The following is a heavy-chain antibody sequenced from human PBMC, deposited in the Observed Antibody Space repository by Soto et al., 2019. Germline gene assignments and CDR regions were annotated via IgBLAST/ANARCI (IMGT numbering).Heavy chain of an antibody. CDR2: IIPIFGTA. Sequence: QVQLGQSGAEVKKPGSSVKVSCKASGGTFSSYAISWVRQAPGQGLEWMGGIIPIFGTANYAQKFQGRVTITADESTSTAYMELSSLRSEDTAVYYCARGRGDYVWGSYRLYYFDYWGQGTLVTVSS. CDR3: ARGRGDYVWGSYRLYYFDY. D-gene: IGHD3-16*02. V-gene: IGHV1-69*01. J-gene: IGHJ4*02. CDR1: GGTFSSYA.